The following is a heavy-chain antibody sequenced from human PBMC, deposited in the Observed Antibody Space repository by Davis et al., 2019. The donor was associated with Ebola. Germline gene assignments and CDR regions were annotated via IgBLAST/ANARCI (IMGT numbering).Heavy chain of an antibody. D-gene: IGHD2/OR15-2a*01. CDR2: IDYSGNT. Sequence: MPSETLSLTCPASGASLRIYFCSWIRQAPGKGLEWIGSIDYSGNTYSNPSIKSRVTISGDMSKKQISLNLTSVSAADTAVYYCARDSRNTFYGMDVWGQGTTVTVSS. CDR3: ARDSRNTFYGMDV. J-gene: IGHJ6*02. V-gene: IGHV4-59*01. CDR1: GASLRIYF.